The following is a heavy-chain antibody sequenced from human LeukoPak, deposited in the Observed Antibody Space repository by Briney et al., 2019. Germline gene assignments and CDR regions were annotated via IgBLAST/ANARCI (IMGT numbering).Heavy chain of an antibody. Sequence: SVKVSCKASGGTFSSYAISWVRQAPGQGLEWMGGIIPIFGTANYAQRFQGRVTITADESTSTAYMELSSLRSEDTAVYYCARVKGDYVPRSWFDPWGQGTLVTVSS. CDR2: IIPIFGTA. D-gene: IGHD4-17*01. V-gene: IGHV1-69*13. CDR3: ARVKGDYVPRSWFDP. CDR1: GGTFSSYA. J-gene: IGHJ5*02.